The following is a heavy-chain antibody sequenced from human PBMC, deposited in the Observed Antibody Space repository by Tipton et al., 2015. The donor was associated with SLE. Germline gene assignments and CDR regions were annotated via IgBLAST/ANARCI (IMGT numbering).Heavy chain of an antibody. D-gene: IGHD3-3*01. CDR3: ARERSYYDFWSGYPDYYYYGMDV. V-gene: IGHV4-59*01. J-gene: IGHJ6*02. CDR2: IYYSGST. Sequence: LRLSCTVSGGSISSYYWSWIRQPPGKGLEWIGYIYYSGSTNYNPSLKSRVTISVDTSKNQFSLKLSSVTAADTAVYYCARERSYYDFWSGYPDYYYYGMDVWGQGTTVPVSS. CDR1: GGSISSYY.